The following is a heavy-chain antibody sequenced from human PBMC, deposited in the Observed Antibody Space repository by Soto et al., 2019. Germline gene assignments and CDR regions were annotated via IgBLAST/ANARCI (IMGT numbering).Heavy chain of an antibody. D-gene: IGHD6-6*01. CDR3: AKDGQYRTDGFDV. Sequence: GGSLRLSCAASGFTFSSHGMSWVRQAPGKGLEWIAGLSRGGGTTYYADSVKGRFTISRDNSKNTLDLIMNSLKVEDAALYYCAKDGQYRTDGFDVWGQGTMVTVSS. V-gene: IGHV3-23*01. CDR2: LSRGGGTT. CDR1: GFTFSSHG. J-gene: IGHJ3*01.